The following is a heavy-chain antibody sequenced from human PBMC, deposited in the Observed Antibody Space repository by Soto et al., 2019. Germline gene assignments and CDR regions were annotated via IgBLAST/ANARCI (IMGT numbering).Heavy chain of an antibody. V-gene: IGHV4-39*01. CDR1: GGSIISSSYY. Sequence: SETLSLTCTVSGGSIISSSYYWGWIRQPPGKGLEWIGSIYYSGSTYYNPSLKSRVTISVDTSKNQFSLKLSSVTAADTAVYYCASSLGYCSGGSCYSLDYWGQGTLVTVS. CDR3: ASSLGYCSGGSCYSLDY. D-gene: IGHD2-15*01. J-gene: IGHJ4*02. CDR2: IYYSGST.